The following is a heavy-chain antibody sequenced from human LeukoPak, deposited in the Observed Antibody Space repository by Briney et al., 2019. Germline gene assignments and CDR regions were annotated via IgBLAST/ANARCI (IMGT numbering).Heavy chain of an antibody. CDR3: ARVLGQQLVLDY. CDR1: GGSISSSSYY. Sequence: SETLSLTCTVSGGSISSSSYYWGWIRQPPGKGLEWIGSIYYSGSTYYNPSLKSRVTISVDTSKNQFSLKLSSVTAADTAVYYCARVLGQQLVLDYWGQGTLVTVSS. V-gene: IGHV4-39*07. CDR2: IYYSGST. D-gene: IGHD6-13*01. J-gene: IGHJ4*02.